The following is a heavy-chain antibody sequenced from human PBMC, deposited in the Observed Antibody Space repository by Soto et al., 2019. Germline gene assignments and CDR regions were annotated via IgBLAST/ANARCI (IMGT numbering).Heavy chain of an antibody. CDR2: ISGSGGST. V-gene: IGHV3-23*01. Sequence: LRLSCAASGFTFSSYAMSWVRQAPGKGLEWVSAISGSGGSTYYADSVKGRFTISRDNSKNTLYLQMNSLRAEDTAVYYCAKALPKNNIQKYYGMDVWGQGTTVTVSS. CDR1: GFTFSSYA. CDR3: AKALPKNNIQKYYGMDV. J-gene: IGHJ6*02. D-gene: IGHD1-1*01.